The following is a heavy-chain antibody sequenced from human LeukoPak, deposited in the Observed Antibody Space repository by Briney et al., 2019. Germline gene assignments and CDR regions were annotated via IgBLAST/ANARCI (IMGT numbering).Heavy chain of an antibody. CDR3: ARDTTNVYYYDTSGYDH. J-gene: IGHJ4*02. D-gene: IGHD3-22*01. Sequence: SETLSLTCTVSGYSVSSGSYYWSWIRQPPGKGLEWIGYIYYSGSTSYNPSLNSRVTISLDTSMNQFSLKLSSVTAADTAIYYCARDTTNVYYYDTSGYDHWGQGTLVTVSS. V-gene: IGHV4-61*01. CDR1: GYSVSSGSYY. CDR2: IYYSGST.